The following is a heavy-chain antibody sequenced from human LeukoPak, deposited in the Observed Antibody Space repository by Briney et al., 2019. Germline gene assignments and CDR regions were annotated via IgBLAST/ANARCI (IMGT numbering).Heavy chain of an antibody. CDR1: GFTFTTYW. CDR2: INQDGSEK. V-gene: IGHV3-7*01. D-gene: IGHD3-10*01. CDR3: ARVAKYYYGSETYYFFEH. J-gene: IGHJ4*02. Sequence: GESLRLSCAASGFTFTTYWMTWVRQAPGKGLEGVANINQDGSEKYFVDSVKGRFTISRDNAKNSLYLQMNSLRVEDTAVYYCARVAKYYYGSETYYFFEHWGQGTPVTASS.